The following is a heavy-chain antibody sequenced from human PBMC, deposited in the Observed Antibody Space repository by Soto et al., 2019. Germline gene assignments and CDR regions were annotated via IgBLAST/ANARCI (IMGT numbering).Heavy chain of an antibody. CDR2: IIPIFGTA. D-gene: IGHD3-10*01. CDR3: AVERVRITMVRAVYGMDV. Sequence: QVQLVQSGAEVKKPGSSVKVSCKASGGTFSSYAISWVRQAPGQGLEWMGGIIPIFGTANYAQKFQGRVTITADESTSTDYMELSSLRSEDTAVYYCAVERVRITMVRAVYGMDVWGQGTTVTVSS. J-gene: IGHJ6*02. V-gene: IGHV1-69*01. CDR1: GGTFSSYA.